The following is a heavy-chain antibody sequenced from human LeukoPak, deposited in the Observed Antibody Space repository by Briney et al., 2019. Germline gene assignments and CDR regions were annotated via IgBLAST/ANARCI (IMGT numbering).Heavy chain of an antibody. Sequence: PGGSLRLSCAASGFTFSRDWMYWVRQAPGKGLVWLSRINSDGSSTAYADSVKGRFTISRDNAKNTLFLQMNSLRAEDTAVYYCAKSAGDYYDSSGYYHRPLGYWGQGTLVTVSS. CDR1: GFTFSRDW. V-gene: IGHV3-74*01. D-gene: IGHD3-22*01. CDR2: INSDGSST. CDR3: AKSAGDYYDSSGYYHRPLGY. J-gene: IGHJ4*02.